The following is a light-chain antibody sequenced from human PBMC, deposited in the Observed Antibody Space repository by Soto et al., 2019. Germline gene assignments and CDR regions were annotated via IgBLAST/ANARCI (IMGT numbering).Light chain of an antibody. CDR3: HQYATWT. V-gene: IGKV3-20*01. Sequence: VLTQSPGPLSSSAGESVTLSCRASQNVNSVYLTWYQKKVGQAPRLLIYGATNRATGAPERFSGSGSGTDFSLTISRLEPEDFAVYYCHQYATWTFGQGTKVDI. J-gene: IGKJ1*01. CDR1: QNVNSVY. CDR2: GAT.